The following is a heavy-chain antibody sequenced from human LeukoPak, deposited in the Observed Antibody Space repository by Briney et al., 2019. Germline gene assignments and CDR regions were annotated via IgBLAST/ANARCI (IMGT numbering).Heavy chain of an antibody. CDR3: ARWYKYSSSWSPVNWFDP. Sequence: PSETLSLTCTVSGGSISSYYWSWIRQPPGKGLEWIGYIYYSGSTNYNPSLKSRVTISVDTSKNQFSLKLSSVTAADTAVYYCARWYKYSSSWSPVNWFDPWGQGTLVTVS. D-gene: IGHD6-6*01. CDR2: IYYSGST. V-gene: IGHV4-59*01. J-gene: IGHJ5*02. CDR1: GGSISSYY.